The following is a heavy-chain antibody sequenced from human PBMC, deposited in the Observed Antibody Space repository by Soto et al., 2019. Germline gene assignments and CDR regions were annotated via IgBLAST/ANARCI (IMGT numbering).Heavy chain of an antibody. V-gene: IGHV3-23*01. CDR3: AKVYCRGGSCYLSAFDI. Sequence: EVQLLESGGGLVQPGGSLRLSCAASGFTFSSYAMSWVRQAPGKGLEWVSAISGSGGSTYYADSVKGRFTITKDNSKNTLYLQMNSPRAEDTAVYYRAKVYCRGGSCYLSAFDIWGQRTMVTVSS. D-gene: IGHD2-15*01. J-gene: IGHJ3*02. CDR1: GFTFSSYA. CDR2: ISGSGGST.